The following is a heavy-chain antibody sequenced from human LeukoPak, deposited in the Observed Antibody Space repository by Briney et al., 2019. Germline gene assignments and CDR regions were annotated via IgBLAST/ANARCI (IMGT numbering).Heavy chain of an antibody. J-gene: IGHJ4*02. V-gene: IGHV4-4*07. D-gene: IGHD2-2*01. CDR1: GGSISSYY. Sequence: PSETLSLTCTVSGGSISSYYWSWIRRPAGKGLEWIGRIYTSGSTNYNPSLKSRVTMSVDASKNQFSLKLSSVTAADTAVYYCARERYCSSTSCYALDYWGQGTLVTVSS. CDR3: ARERYCSSTSCYALDY. CDR2: IYTSGST.